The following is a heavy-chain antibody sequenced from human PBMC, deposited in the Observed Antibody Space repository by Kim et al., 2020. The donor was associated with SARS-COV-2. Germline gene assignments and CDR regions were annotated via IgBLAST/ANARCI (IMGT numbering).Heavy chain of an antibody. J-gene: IGHJ4*02. D-gene: IGHD5-18*01. Sequence: LSLTCAASGFTFSSYGMHWVRQAPGKGLEWVAVISYDGSNKYYADSVKGRFTISRDNSKNTLYLQMNSLRAEDTAVYYCAKDKMVDTAMVFDYLGQG. V-gene: IGHV3-30*18. CDR1: GFTFSSYG. CDR2: ISYDGSNK. CDR3: AKDKMVDTAMVFDY.